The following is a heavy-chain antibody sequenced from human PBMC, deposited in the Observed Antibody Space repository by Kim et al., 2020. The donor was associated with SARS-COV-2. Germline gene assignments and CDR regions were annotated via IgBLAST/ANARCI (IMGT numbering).Heavy chain of an antibody. CDR2: ICSNGSNK. J-gene: IGHJ6*02. CDR1: GFTFRDYG. D-gene: IGHD1-20*01. CDR3: ARDKPWYLDV. V-gene: IGHV3-33*01. Sequence: GGSLRLSCAASGFTFRDYGMHWVRQAPGKGLEWVTIICSNGSNKHYADSVKGRFTISRDNAENTVDLQMNNLRAEDTAMYYCARDKPWYLDVWC.